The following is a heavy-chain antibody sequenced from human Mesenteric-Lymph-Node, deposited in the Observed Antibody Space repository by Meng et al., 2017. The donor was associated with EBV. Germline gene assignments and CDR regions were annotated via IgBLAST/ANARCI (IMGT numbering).Heavy chain of an antibody. V-gene: IGHV3-23*04. D-gene: IGHD6-13*01. J-gene: IGHJ4*02. CDR1: GFTFSNYD. CDR2: ISGSGDAT. Sequence: EVQLVESGGGLVQPXGSVRLSCAASGFTFSNYDMNWVRQAPGKVLEWVSAISGSGDATYYADSVKGRFTISRDNSKNTLFLQMNSLRAEDTALYYCAKFLWTNSWSSPQYWGQGTLVTVSS. CDR3: AKFLWTNSWSSPQY.